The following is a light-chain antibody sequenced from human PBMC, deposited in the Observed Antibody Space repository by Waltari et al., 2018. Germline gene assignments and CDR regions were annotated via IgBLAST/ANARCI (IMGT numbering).Light chain of an antibody. CDR3: HQTSSLPYT. CDR2: YAS. CDR1: QSMCGS. J-gene: IGKJ2*01. Sequence: EIVLTQSPDFRSVTPKEKVTITCRARQSMCGSLHWYQQKPDQSPKLLIKYASQSFSGVPSRFSGSGSGTDFTLTINGLEAEDAATYYCHQTSSLPYTFGQGTKLEIK. V-gene: IGKV6-21*01.